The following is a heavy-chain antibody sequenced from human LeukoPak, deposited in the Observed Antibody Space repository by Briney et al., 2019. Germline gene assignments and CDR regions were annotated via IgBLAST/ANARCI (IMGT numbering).Heavy chain of an antibody. V-gene: IGHV4-34*01. CDR2: INHSGST. J-gene: IGHJ4*02. CDR1: GGSFSGYY. D-gene: IGHD3-22*01. Sequence: PSETLSLTCAVYGGSFSGYYWSWLRQPPGKGLEWIGEINHSGSTNYNPSLKSRVTISVDTSKNQFSLKLSSVTAADTAVYYCTISGYYPYYFDYWGQGTLVTVSS. CDR3: TISGYYPYYFDY.